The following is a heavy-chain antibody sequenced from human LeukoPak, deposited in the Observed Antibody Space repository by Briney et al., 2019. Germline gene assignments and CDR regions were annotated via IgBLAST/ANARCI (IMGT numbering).Heavy chain of an antibody. V-gene: IGHV4-39*01. CDR3: ARSSGYVSYFDY. CDR1: GGSISSSSYY. CDR2: IYYSGST. D-gene: IGHD5-12*01. Sequence: SETLSLTCTVSGGSISSSSYYWGWIRQPPGKGLEWIGSIYYSGSTYYNPSLKSRVTISVDTSKNQFSLKLSSVTAADTAVYYCARSSGYVSYFDYRGKGTLVTVSS. J-gene: IGHJ4*02.